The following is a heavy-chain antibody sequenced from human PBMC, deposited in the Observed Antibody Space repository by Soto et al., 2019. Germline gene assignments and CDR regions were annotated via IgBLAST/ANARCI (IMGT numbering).Heavy chain of an antibody. D-gene: IGHD1-26*01. CDR2: ISYDGSTE. J-gene: IGHJ4*02. Sequence: QVHLVESGGGVVQPGRSLKLSCLTSEFIFSNYGMHWVRQAPGKGLEWVAVISYDGSTEFYAESVKGRFTISRDKSKNTLYLLMNSLRAEDTAIYYCAKVKDSGSYSTPLDSWGQGTQVTVSS. CDR1: EFIFSNYG. CDR3: AKVKDSGSYSTPLDS. V-gene: IGHV3-30*18.